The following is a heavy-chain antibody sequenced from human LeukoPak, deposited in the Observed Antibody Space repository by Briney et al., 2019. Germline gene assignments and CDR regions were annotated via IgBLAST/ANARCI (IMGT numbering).Heavy chain of an antibody. V-gene: IGHV4-30-2*01. CDR1: GGSISSGGSS. CDR2: IYQSGNT. J-gene: IGHJ4*02. CDR3: ARRGGYDSFDN. D-gene: IGHD5-12*01. Sequence: PSQTLSLTCAVSGGSISSGGSSWSWIRQPPGKGLEWIGYIYQSGNTYYNPSLVSRVTISVDRSKSQFSLRLSSVTAADTAVYYCARRGGYDSFDNWGQGTLVTVSS.